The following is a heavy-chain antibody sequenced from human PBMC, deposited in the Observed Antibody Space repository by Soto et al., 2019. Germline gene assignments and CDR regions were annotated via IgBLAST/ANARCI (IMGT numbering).Heavy chain of an antibody. CDR3: TARISMIGVVFTDEAALDF. J-gene: IGHJ3*01. CDR2: IKSRTDGGTA. Sequence: GGSLRLSCVVSGSTFNSNAWMSWVRQAPGKGLEWVGRIKSRTDGGTADYAAPVKGRFTISRDDSKNSLYLQMNSLKTEDTAVYYCTARISMIGVVFTDEAALDFWGQGTMVTVSS. CDR1: GSTFNSNAW. V-gene: IGHV3-15*01. D-gene: IGHD3-22*01.